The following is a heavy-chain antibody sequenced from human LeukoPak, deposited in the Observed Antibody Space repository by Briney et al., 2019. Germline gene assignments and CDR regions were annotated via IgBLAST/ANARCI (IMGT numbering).Heavy chain of an antibody. D-gene: IGHD2-2*01. CDR3: ARDRCSSTSCYGSIVDY. J-gene: IGHJ4*02. V-gene: IGHV4-34*01. CDR1: GGSFSGYY. CDR2: INHSGST. Sequence: PSGTLSLTCAVYGGSFSGYYWSWIRQPPGKGLEWIGEINHSGSTNYNPSLKSRVTISVDTSKKQFSLTLSSVTAADTAVYYCARDRCSSTSCYGSIVDYWGQGTLVTVSS.